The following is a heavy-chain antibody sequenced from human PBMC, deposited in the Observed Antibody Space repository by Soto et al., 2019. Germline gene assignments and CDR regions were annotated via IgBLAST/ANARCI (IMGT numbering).Heavy chain of an antibody. CDR1: GFTFSNSR. J-gene: IGHJ4*02. CDR2: INSDGSST. Sequence: GGSLRLSCAASGFTFSNSRMHWVRQAPGKGLVWVSRINSDGSSTSYADSVKGRFTISRDNAKNTLYLQMNSLRAEDTALYYCGREPTGTHYDYWGQGTLVTVSS. CDR3: GREPTGTHYDY. D-gene: IGHD1-1*01. V-gene: IGHV3-74*01.